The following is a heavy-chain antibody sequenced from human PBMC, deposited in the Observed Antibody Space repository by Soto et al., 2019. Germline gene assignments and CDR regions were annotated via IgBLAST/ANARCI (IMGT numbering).Heavy chain of an antibody. CDR2: ISYDGSNK. CDR3: EKDMGIGEYYYYYGMDV. V-gene: IGHV3-30-3*01. J-gene: IGHJ6*02. CDR1: GFTFSSYA. D-gene: IGHD6-13*01. Sequence: GGSLRLSCAASGFTFSSYAMHWVRQAPGKGLEWVAVISYDGSNKYYADSVKGRFTISRDNSKNTLYLQMNSLRTEDTAVYYCEKDMGIGEYYYYYGMDVWGQGTTVTVSS.